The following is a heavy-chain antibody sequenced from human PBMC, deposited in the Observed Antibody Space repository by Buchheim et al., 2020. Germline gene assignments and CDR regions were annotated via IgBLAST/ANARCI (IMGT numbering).Heavy chain of an antibody. CDR3: ARGHSTLYYDILTGYYV. D-gene: IGHD3-9*01. J-gene: IGHJ4*02. V-gene: IGHV4-34*01. CDR2: INHSGST. CDR1: GGSFRGYY. Sequence: QVQLKQWGAGLLKPSETLSLTCAVYGGSFRGYYWSWIGQPQGKGRGWMGEINHSGSTNYNPSPKSRVTIQVDTSKNQFSLKLSSVTAADTAVYYCARGHSTLYYDILTGYYVWGQGTL.